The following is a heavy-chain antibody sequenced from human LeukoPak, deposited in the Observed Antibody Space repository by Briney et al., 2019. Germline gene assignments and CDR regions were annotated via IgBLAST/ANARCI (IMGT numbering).Heavy chain of an antibody. CDR1: GYTFIDYY. CDR2: INPSTGGT. CDR3: ATLREDKTDTPFDY. V-gene: IGHV1-2*06. D-gene: IGHD1-26*01. Sequence: GASVKVSCKTSGYTFIDYYVHWIRQAPGQGLEWMGRINPSTGGTDFAQKFQGKVSMTRDTSISTAYMELSRLGSDDTAVYYCATLREDKTDTPFDYWGQGTLVTVSS. J-gene: IGHJ4*02.